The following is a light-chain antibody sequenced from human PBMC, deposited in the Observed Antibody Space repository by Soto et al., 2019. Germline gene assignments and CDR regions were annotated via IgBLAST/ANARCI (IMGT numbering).Light chain of an antibody. J-gene: IGKJ1*01. Sequence: DIQMTQLPSTLSASVGDRVTITCRASQSISTWLAWYQQKPGKAPKLLIYAASTLQSGVPSRFSGSGSGTDFTPTISSLQPEDFATYYCQQSYTTPRTFGQGTKVDI. CDR3: QQSYTTPRT. V-gene: IGKV1-39*01. CDR1: QSISTW. CDR2: AAS.